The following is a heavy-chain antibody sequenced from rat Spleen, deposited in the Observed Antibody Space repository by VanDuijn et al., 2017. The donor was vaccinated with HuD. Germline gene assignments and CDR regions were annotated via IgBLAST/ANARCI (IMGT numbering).Heavy chain of an antibody. Sequence: QVQLKESGPGLVQPSQTLSLTCTVSGFSLTRNHVHWVRQPPGKGLEWMGIMWNDGDTSYNSALKSRLRISRDTSKSQVFLKMSSLKTEDTATYYCARDTTEGWFDYWGQGTLVTVSS. CDR3: ARDTTEGWFDY. J-gene: IGHJ3*01. CDR2: MWNDGDT. V-gene: IGHV2-32*01. D-gene: IGHD1-11*01. CDR1: GFSLTRNH.